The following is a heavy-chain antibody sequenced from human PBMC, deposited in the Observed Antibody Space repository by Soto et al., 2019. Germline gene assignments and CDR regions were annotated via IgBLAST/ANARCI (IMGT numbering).Heavy chain of an antibody. D-gene: IGHD2-2*01. CDR1: GGSISSGGYY. CDR2: IYYSGST. J-gene: IGHJ3*02. CDR3: ATSRGVCSSTSGGPLHVFYI. V-gene: IGHV4-31*11. Sequence: PSETLSLTCAVSGGSISSGGYYWSWIRQHPGKGLEWIGYIYYSGSTYYNPSLKSRVTISVDTSKNQFSLKLSSVTAADTAVYYCATSRGVCSSTSGGPLHVFYIGAQGT.